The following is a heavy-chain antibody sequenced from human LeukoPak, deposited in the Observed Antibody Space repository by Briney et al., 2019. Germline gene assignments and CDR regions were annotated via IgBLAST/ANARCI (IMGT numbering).Heavy chain of an antibody. D-gene: IGHD1-1*01. J-gene: IGHJ4*02. CDR2: IYYSGST. CDR3: AVLVGWNGSVDY. V-gene: IGHV4-59*01. CDR1: GGSISSYY. Sequence: PSETLSLTCTVSGGSISSYYWSWIRQPPGKGLEWIGYIYYSGSTNYNPSLKSRVTISVDTSKNQVSLKLSSVTAADTAVYYYAVLVGWNGSVDYWGQGTLVTVSS.